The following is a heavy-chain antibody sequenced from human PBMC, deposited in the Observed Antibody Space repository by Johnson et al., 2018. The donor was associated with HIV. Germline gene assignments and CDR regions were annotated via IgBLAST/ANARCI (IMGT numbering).Heavy chain of an antibody. J-gene: IGHJ3*01. V-gene: IGHV3-30*03. D-gene: IGHD3-16*02. CDR3: ARGGLGYQNFHDPFDV. CDR2: ILYDGSKQ. CDR1: GFTFSNYV. Sequence: QVQLVESGGGVVQPGRSLRLSCAGTGFTFSNYVLHWVRQAPGKGLEWVAFILYDGSKQFYVDSVQGRFTISRDNSKNSLYLQMNSLRPEDTALYYCARGGLGYQNFHDPFDVWGQGTMVTVSS.